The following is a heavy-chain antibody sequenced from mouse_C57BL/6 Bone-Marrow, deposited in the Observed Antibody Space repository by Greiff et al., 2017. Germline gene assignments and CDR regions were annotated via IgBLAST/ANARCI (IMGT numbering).Heavy chain of an antibody. D-gene: IGHD1-1*01. Sequence: QVQLQQSGAELARPGASVKMSCKASGYTFTSYTMHWVKQRPGQGLEWIGYINPSSGYTKYNQKFKDKATLTADTSSSTAYMQLSSLTSEDSSVYYCARLLRIAWFACWGQGTLVTVAA. CDR2: INPSSGYT. J-gene: IGHJ3*01. CDR3: ARLLRIAWFAC. CDR1: GYTFTSYT. V-gene: IGHV1-4*01.